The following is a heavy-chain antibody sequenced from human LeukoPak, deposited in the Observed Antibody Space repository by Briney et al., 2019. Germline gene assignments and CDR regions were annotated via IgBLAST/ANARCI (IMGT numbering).Heavy chain of an antibody. CDR2: ISGSGGST. Sequence: PGGSLRLSCAASGFTFSSYAMSWVRQAPGKGLEWVSAISGSGGSTYYADSVKGRLTISRDNSKNTLYLQMNSLRAEDTAVYYCSNLSPYYYDSSGPLGYWGQGTLVTVSS. CDR1: GFTFSSYA. CDR3: SNLSPYYYDSSGPLGY. V-gene: IGHV3-23*01. J-gene: IGHJ4*02. D-gene: IGHD3-22*01.